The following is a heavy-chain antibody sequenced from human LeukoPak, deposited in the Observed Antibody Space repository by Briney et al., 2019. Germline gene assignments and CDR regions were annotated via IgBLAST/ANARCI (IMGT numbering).Heavy chain of an antibody. Sequence: PGGSLRLSCAASGFTFSDYYMSWVRQAPGKGLEWVSVAGDSAATTHYADSAKGRFFISRDNSKNTVHLQMNNLRAEDTAVYYCAKDSFTVVRGVGSDDGFAVWGQGTMVIVSS. CDR1: GFTFSDYY. CDR3: AKDSFTVVRGVGSDDGFAV. CDR2: AGDSAATT. V-gene: IGHV3-23*01. J-gene: IGHJ3*01. D-gene: IGHD3-10*01.